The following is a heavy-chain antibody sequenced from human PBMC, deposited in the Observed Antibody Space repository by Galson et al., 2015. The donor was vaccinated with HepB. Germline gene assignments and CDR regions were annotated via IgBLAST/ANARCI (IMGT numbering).Heavy chain of an antibody. CDR3: ARRWSGDYTFNH. V-gene: IGHV4-39*01. Sequence: ETLSLTCSISGDSISSSSYNWGWIRQSPEKGLEWIGTIYYTGSTYYNPSLENRVTITIHRANNQFSLRLTSVTAADTAVYYCARRWSGDYTFNHWGKGTMVTVSS. CDR1: GDSISSSSYN. D-gene: IGHD3-3*01. J-gene: IGHJ4*02. CDR2: IYYTGST.